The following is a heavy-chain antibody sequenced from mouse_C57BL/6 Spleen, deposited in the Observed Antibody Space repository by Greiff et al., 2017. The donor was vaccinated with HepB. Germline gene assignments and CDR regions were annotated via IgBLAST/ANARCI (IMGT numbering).Heavy chain of an antibody. CDR3: ARRDLGRDYAMDY. Sequence: QVQLQQSGAELARPGASVKLSCKASGYTFTSYGISWVKQRTGPGLEWIGEIYPRSGNTYYNEKFNGKATLTADKSSSTAYMELRSLTSEDSAVYFCARRDLGRDYAMDYWGQGTSVTVSS. V-gene: IGHV1-81*01. D-gene: IGHD4-1*01. J-gene: IGHJ4*01. CDR1: GYTFTSYG. CDR2: IYPRSGNT.